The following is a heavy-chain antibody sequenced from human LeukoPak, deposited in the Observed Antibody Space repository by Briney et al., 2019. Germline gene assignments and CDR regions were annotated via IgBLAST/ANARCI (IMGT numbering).Heavy chain of an antibody. CDR2: ISSSGSTI. CDR1: GGSFSGYY. J-gene: IGHJ6*03. CDR3: ARERWFGEYYMDV. Sequence: PSETLSLTCAVYGGSFSGYYWSWIRQAPGKGLEWVSYISSSGSTIYYADSVKGRFTISRDNAKNSLYLQMNSLRAEDTAVYYCARERWFGEYYMDVWGKGTTVTISS. D-gene: IGHD3-10*01. V-gene: IGHV3-11*01.